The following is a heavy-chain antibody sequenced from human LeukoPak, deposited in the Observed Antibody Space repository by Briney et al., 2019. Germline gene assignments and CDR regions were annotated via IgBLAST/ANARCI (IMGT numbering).Heavy chain of an antibody. D-gene: IGHD5-18*01. J-gene: IGHJ4*02. CDR1: GFTFSGYS. V-gene: IGHV3-48*01. Sequence: GGSLRLSCAASGFTFSGYSMNWVRQAPGKGLEWVSYISSRSTIYYADSVKGRFTISRDNAKNSLFLQMNSLRAEDTAVYYCARPLLVDTAMATFGYWGQGTLVTVSS. CDR2: ISSRSTI. CDR3: ARPLLVDTAMATFGY.